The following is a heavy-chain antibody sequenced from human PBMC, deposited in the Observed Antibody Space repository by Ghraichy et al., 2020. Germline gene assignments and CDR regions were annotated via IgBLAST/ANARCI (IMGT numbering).Heavy chain of an antibody. Sequence: SETLSLTCTVSGGSISSSSYYWGWIRQPPGKGLEWIGSIYYSGSTYYNPSLKSRVTISVDTSKNQFSLKLSSVTAADTAVYYCARQYYDILTDQPQGWFDPWGQGTLVTVSS. CDR2: IYYSGST. CDR3: ARQYYDILTDQPQGWFDP. J-gene: IGHJ5*02. CDR1: GGSISSSSYY. V-gene: IGHV4-39*01. D-gene: IGHD3-9*01.